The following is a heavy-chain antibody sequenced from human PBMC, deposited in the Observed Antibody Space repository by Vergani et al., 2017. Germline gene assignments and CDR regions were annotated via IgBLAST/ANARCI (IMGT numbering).Heavy chain of an antibody. Sequence: EVKLVESGGGLVKPGRSLSLSCAASGFTFDDYAMHWVRQAPGKGLEWVSGVSWNSGSIGYADSVKGRFTISRDNAKNSLYLQMNSLRAEDTALYYCAKEGDEHIVITSIFDDWRQGSLVTVPS. CDR3: AKEGDEHIVITSIFDD. J-gene: IGHJ4*02. CDR1: GFTFDDYA. V-gene: IGHV3-9*01. CDR2: VSWNSGSI. D-gene: IGHD5-12*01.